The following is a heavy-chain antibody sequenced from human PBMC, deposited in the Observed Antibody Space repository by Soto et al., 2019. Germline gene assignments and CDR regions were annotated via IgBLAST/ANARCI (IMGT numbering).Heavy chain of an antibody. D-gene: IGHD2-15*01. V-gene: IGHV3-49*04. Sequence: PGGSLRLSCTASGFTFGDYAMSWVRQAAGKGLEWVGFIRIKAYGGTTEYAASVKGRFTISRDDSKSIAYPQMNSLKTEDTAVYYSTRDGLHCIGGTCYRLDNPYCGQGTLVPLS. CDR3: TRDGLHCIGGTCYRLDNPY. CDR1: GFTFGDYA. J-gene: IGHJ4*02. CDR2: IRIKAYGGTT.